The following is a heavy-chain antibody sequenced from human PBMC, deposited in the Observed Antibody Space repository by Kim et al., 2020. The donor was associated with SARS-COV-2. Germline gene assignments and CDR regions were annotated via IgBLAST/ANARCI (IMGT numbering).Heavy chain of an antibody. D-gene: IGHD4-17*01. CDR3: ARGLPVTRLYYYYGMDV. CDR2: INHSGST. CDR1: GGSFSGYY. V-gene: IGHV4-34*01. Sequence: SETLSLTCAVYGGSFSGYYWSWIRQPPGKGLEWIGEINHSGSTNYNPSLKSRVTISVDTSKNQFSLKLSSVTAADTAVYYCARGLPVTRLYYYYGMDVWGQGTTVTVSS. J-gene: IGHJ6*02.